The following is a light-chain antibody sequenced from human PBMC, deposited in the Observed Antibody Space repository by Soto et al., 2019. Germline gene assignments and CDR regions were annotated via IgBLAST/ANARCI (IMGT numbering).Light chain of an antibody. Sequence: EIVMTQSPATLSVSLGERASLSCRASQSVSDNLAWYRQKPGQAPSLLIYGASTRSTGIPARFSGSGSGTEVTLTISSLQSEDLLVYYCQQYNSWPSITFGQGTRLEIK. V-gene: IGKV3-15*01. CDR2: GAS. J-gene: IGKJ5*01. CDR3: QQYNSWPSIT. CDR1: QSVSDN.